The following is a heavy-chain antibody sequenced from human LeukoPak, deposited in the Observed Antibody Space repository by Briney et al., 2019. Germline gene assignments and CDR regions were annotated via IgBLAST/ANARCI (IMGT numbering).Heavy chain of an antibody. CDR2: ISAYNGNT. J-gene: IGHJ4*02. CDR1: GYTFTSYG. Sequence: GASVKVSCKASGYTFTSYGISWVRQAPGQGLEWMGWISAYNGNTNYAQKLQGRVTMTTDTSTSTAYMELSSLRSEDTAVYYCARADDSNGYYSINFDNWGQGTLVTVSS. CDR3: ARADDSNGYYSINFDN. D-gene: IGHD3-22*01. V-gene: IGHV1-18*01.